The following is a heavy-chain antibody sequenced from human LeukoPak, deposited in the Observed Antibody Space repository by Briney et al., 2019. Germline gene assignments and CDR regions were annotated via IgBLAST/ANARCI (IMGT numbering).Heavy chain of an antibody. CDR3: ASTPSRLTWFDP. V-gene: IGHV4-39*01. J-gene: IGHJ5*02. D-gene: IGHD2-15*01. CDR2: IYYSGST. CDR1: GGSISSSDYY. Sequence: SETLSLTCSVSGGSISSSDYYRGWIRQPPGKGLEWIGTIYYSGSTYFNPSLRSRVTISIDTSKNQFSLKLSSVTAGDTAVYYCASTPSRLTWFDPWGQGTLVTVSS.